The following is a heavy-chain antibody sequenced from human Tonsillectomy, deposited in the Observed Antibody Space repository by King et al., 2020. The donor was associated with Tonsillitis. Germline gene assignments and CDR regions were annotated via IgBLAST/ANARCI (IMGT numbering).Heavy chain of an antibody. CDR3: TRDAVYAYYGMDV. D-gene: IGHD3-16*01. CDR2: IRSKAYGGTT. J-gene: IGHJ6*02. CDR1: GFTFGDYA. Sequence: VQLVESGGGLVQPGRSLRLSCTASGFTFGDYAMSWVRQAPGKGLEWVGFIRSKAYGGTTEYAASVKGRFTISSNDSKSIAYLQMNSLKTEDTAVYYCTRDAVYAYYGMDVWGQGTTVTVSS. V-gene: IGHV3-49*04.